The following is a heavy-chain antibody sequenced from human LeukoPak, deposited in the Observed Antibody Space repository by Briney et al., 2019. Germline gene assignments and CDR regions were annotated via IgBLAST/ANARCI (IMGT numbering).Heavy chain of an antibody. CDR1: AGSVSNYY. CDR2: IHSSGTT. CDR3: ARSGPRRDGNNLDY. Sequence: SETLSLTCTVSAGSVSNYYWSWIRQPPGKGLVCIGYIHSSGTTYYHPSLKSRATISIDTSKNQFSLKLSSVTAADTAVYYCARSGPRRDGNNLDYWGQGTLVTVSS. V-gene: IGHV4-59*02. J-gene: IGHJ4*02. D-gene: IGHD5-24*01.